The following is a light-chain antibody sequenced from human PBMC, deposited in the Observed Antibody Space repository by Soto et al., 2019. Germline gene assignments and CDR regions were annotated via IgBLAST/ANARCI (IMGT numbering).Light chain of an antibody. CDR1: QSVSNN. Sequence: EIVMTQSPATLSVSPGERATLSCRASQSVSNNLAWYQQKPGQAPRLLIYDASNRATGIPTRFSGSGSGTDFTLTISSLQPEDFAIYYCHQRDNWPPTFGGGTKVDIK. CDR2: DAS. J-gene: IGKJ4*01. CDR3: HQRDNWPPT. V-gene: IGKV3-11*01.